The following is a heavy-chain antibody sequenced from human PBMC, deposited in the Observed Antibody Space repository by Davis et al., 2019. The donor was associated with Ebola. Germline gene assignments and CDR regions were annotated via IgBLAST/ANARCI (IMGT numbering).Heavy chain of an antibody. CDR1: GFTFNSYG. CDR3: AKKVYSDFWSGYPYHFDY. D-gene: IGHD3-3*01. J-gene: IGHJ4*02. CDR2: ISYDGSNK. Sequence: GESLKISCAASGFTFNSYGMHWVRQAPGKGLEWVAVISYDGSNKYYADSVKGRFTISRDNSKNTLYLQMNSLRAEDTAVFYCAKKVYSDFWSGYPYHFDYWGQGTLVTVSS. V-gene: IGHV3-30*18.